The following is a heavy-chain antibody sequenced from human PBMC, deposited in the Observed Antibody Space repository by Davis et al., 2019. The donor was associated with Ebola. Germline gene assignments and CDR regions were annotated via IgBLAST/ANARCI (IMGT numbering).Heavy chain of an antibody. D-gene: IGHD6-6*01. CDR2: IYYSGST. V-gene: IGHV4-59*12. J-gene: IGHJ5*02. CDR1: GGSFSSYD. CDR3: ARDASSGAARGGWFDP. Sequence: PSETLSPTCPVSGGSFSSYDWSWIRQPPGKGLEWIGYIYYSGSTNYNPSLKSRVAISVDTSKNQFLLKLSSVTAADTAVYYCARDASSGAARGGWFDPWGQGTLVTVSS.